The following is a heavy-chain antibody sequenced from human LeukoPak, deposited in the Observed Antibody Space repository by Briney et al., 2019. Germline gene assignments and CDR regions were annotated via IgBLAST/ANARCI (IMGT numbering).Heavy chain of an antibody. V-gene: IGHV3-11*01. D-gene: IGHD6-19*01. J-gene: IGHJ4*02. CDR1: GFSFRNYY. CDR2: ISNSGTII. Sequence: GGSLRLSCAASGFSFRNYYMDWLRQAPGKGLEWVAYISNSGTIIYYAESVKGRFTISRDNAKNSLYLQMNSLRAEDTALYYCARDLAMAGRDLDYWGQGTLVTVSS. CDR3: ARDLAMAGRDLDY.